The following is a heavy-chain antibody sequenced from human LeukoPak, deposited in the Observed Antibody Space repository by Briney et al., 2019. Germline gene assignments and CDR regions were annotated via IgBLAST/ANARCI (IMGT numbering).Heavy chain of an antibody. D-gene: IGHD3-10*01. CDR3: ARRSGVGELPPDY. J-gene: IGHJ4*02. CDR2: ISGSGGST. V-gene: IGHV3-23*01. Sequence: GGSLRLSWAASGFTISSYAMSWDRQAPGEGREWVSAISGSGGSTYYADSVKGRFTLSRDNSKNTLYLQMNSLRAEDTAVYYCARRSGVGELPPDYWGQGTLVTVSS. CDR1: GFTISSYA.